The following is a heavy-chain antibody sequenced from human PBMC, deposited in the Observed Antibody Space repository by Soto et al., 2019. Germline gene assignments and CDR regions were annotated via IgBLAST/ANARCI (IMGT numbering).Heavy chain of an antibody. V-gene: IGHV4-30-4*02. Sequence: PSETLSLTCTVSGGSISSGDYYWSWIRQPPGKGLEWIGYIYYSGSTYYNPSLKSRVTISVDTSKNQFSLKLSSVTAADTAVYYCARVGYDILTGRQYYFDYWGQGTLVTVSS. J-gene: IGHJ4*02. CDR1: GGSISSGDYY. CDR3: ARVGYDILTGRQYYFDY. CDR2: IYYSGST. D-gene: IGHD3-9*01.